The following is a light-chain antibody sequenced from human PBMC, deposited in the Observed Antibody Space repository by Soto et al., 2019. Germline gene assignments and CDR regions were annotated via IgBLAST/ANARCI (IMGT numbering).Light chain of an antibody. V-gene: IGLV1-40*01. CDR3: QSFDSSLRIFDV. Sequence: QSVLTQPPSVSGAPGQRITISCTGSYSNIGAGFDVHWYQQLPGSAPKLLIFGNINRPSGVPDRFSGSKSGTSASLAITGLQPEDEADYFCQSFDSSLRIFDVFGTGTKLTVL. CDR2: GNI. J-gene: IGLJ1*01. CDR1: YSNIGAGFD.